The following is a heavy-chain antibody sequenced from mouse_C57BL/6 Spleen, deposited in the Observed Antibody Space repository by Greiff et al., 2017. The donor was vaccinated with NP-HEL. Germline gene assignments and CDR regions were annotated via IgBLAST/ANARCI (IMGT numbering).Heavy chain of an antibody. Sequence: VQLQQPGAELVKPGASVKMSCKASGYTFTSYWITWVKQRPGQGLEWIGDIYPGSGSTNYNEKFKSKATLTVDTSSSTAYMQLSSLTSEDSAVYYCARGDFGSSIGFAYWGQGTLVTVSA. J-gene: IGHJ3*01. CDR2: IYPGSGST. CDR1: GYTFTSYW. D-gene: IGHD1-1*01. CDR3: ARGDFGSSIGFAY. V-gene: IGHV1-55*01.